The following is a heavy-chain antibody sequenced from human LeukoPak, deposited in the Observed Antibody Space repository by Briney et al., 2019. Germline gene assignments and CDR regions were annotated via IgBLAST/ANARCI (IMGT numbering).Heavy chain of an antibody. CDR2: IYSGGST. V-gene: IGHV3-53*01. CDR1: GFTVSSNY. Sequence: GGSLRLSCAASGFTVSSNYMSWVRQAPGKGLEWVSVIYSGGSTYYADSVKGRFTISRDNSKNTLYLQMNSLRAEDTAVYYCATDPITGTTDYWGQGTLVTVSS. J-gene: IGHJ4*02. D-gene: IGHD1-20*01. CDR3: ATDPITGTTDY.